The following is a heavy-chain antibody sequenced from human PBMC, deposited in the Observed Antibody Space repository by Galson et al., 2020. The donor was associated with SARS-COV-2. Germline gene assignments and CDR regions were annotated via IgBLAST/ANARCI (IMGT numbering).Heavy chain of an antibody. CDR2: IYSGGST. J-gene: IGHJ3*02. D-gene: IGHD4-17*01. CDR3: ARSSDYGDYVWAFDI. V-gene: IGHV3-53*01. Sequence: GGSLRLSCAASGFTVSSNYMSWVRQAPGKGLEWVSVIYSGGSTYYADSVKGRFTISRDNSKNTLYLQMNSLRAEDTAVYYCARSSDYGDYVWAFDIWGQGTMVTVSS. CDR1: GFTVSSNY.